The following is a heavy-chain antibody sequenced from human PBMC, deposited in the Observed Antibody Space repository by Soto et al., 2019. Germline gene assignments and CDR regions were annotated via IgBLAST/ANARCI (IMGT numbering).Heavy chain of an antibody. D-gene: IGHD2-15*01. CDR1: GYTFTIYG. V-gene: IGHV1-18*01. Sequence: ASVKVSCKASGYTFTIYGIGWVRQAPGQGLDWMGWISAYNGNTKYAQDLQGRVTMTTDTSTSTAYMELRSLRSDDTAVYYCARFSGGSYNTYYFYYGMDVWGQGTTVTVSS. J-gene: IGHJ6*02. CDR3: ARFSGGSYNTYYFYYGMDV. CDR2: ISAYNGNT.